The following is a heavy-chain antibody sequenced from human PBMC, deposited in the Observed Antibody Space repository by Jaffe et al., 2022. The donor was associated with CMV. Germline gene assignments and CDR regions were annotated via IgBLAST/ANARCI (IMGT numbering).Heavy chain of an antibody. J-gene: IGHJ6*02. CDR2: ISGSGGST. CDR1: GFTFSSYA. CDR3: ARDEYYDFWSGYYEGYYYGMDV. Sequence: EVQLLESGGGLVQPGGSLRLSCAASGFTFSSYAMSWVRQAPGKGLEWVSAISGSGGSTYYADSVKGRFTISRDNSKNTLYLQMNSLRAEDTAVYYCARDEYYDFWSGYYEGYYYGMDVWGQGTTVTVSS. V-gene: IGHV3-23*01. D-gene: IGHD3-3*01.